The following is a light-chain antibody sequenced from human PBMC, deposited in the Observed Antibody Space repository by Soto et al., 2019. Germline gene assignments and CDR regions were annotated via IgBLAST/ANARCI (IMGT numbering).Light chain of an antibody. V-gene: IGLV2-14*01. CDR1: SSDVGAYDY. CDR3: FPFSTTSTHV. J-gene: IGLJ1*01. Sequence: QSALTQPPSASGSPGQSVAISCTGTSSDVGAYDYVSWFQQHPGKAPKLMISEVNNRPSGVSNRFSGSKSGNTAYLTISGLQVEDEAEYFCFPFSTTSTHVFGTGTKVTVL. CDR2: EVN.